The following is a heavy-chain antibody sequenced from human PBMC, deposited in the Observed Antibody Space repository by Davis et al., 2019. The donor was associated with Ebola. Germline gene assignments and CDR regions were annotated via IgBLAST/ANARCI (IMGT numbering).Heavy chain of an antibody. J-gene: IGHJ4*02. D-gene: IGHD2-2*01. CDR2: ISGRGGST. CDR1: GFTFNNYA. CDR3: AKGGGYCSSTSCLIDS. Sequence: LSCAASGFTFNNYAMTWVRQAPGKGLEWVSTISGRGGSTYYVDSLKGRFTISRDNSKNTLYLQMNSLRAEDTGVYYCAKGGGYCSSTSCLIDSWGQGTLVTVSS. V-gene: IGHV3-23*01.